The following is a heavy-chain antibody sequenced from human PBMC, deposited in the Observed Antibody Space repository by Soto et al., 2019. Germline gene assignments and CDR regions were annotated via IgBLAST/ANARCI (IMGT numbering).Heavy chain of an antibody. CDR1: GHSFTAYH. CDR2: VNPNNGVT. CDR3: ATTVAADNWFDP. J-gene: IGHJ5*02. Sequence: ASVKVSCKAPGHSFTAYHMHWVRQAPGQGLEWMGWVNPNNGVTNYAQKFQGRVTMTRDTSISTAYMELSRLRSDDTAVYYCATTVAADNWFDPWGQGTLVTVSS. V-gene: IGHV1-2*02. D-gene: IGHD6-19*01.